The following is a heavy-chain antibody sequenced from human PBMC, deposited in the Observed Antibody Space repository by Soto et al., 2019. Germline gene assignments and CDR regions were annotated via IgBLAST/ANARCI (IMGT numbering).Heavy chain of an antibody. Sequence: QVQLVQSGAEVKKPGASVKVSCKASGYTFTGYYMHWVRQAPGQGLEWMGWINPNRGDTKYAQKFQGRVTMTRDTSTSTAYMELSRLRYDDTAVYYCARDYSSGYYYGWGEYDPWGQGTLVTVSS. CDR1: GYTFTGYY. CDR3: ARDYSSGYYYGWGEYDP. D-gene: IGHD3-22*01. J-gene: IGHJ5*02. CDR2: INPNRGDT. V-gene: IGHV1-2*02.